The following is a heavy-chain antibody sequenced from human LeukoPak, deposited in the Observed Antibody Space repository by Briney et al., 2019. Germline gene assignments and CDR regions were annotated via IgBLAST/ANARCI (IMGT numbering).Heavy chain of an antibody. CDR3: ARGGHDPGIPFDI. CDR1: GFTFSSYE. D-gene: IGHD1-1*01. Sequence: GGPLRLSCAASGFTFSSYEMNWVRQPPGKGLEWVSYISSRGSAIYYADSVKGRFTISRDNAKNSLYLQMNSLRADDTAVYYCARGGHDPGIPFDIWGQGTMVTVSS. CDR2: ISSRGSAI. V-gene: IGHV3-48*03. J-gene: IGHJ3*02.